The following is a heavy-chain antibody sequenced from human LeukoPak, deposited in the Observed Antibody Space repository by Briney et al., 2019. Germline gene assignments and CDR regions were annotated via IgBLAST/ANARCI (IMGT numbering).Heavy chain of an antibody. Sequence: GGSLRLSCAASGFTSSNAWMSWVRQAPGKGLEWVGRIKSKTDGGTTDYAAPVKGRFTISRDDSKNTLYLQMNSLKTEDTAVYYCTRPYSSSWLVSWDYYGMDVWGQGTTVTVSS. D-gene: IGHD6-13*01. CDR3: TRPYSSSWLVSWDYYGMDV. J-gene: IGHJ6*02. CDR1: GFTSSNAW. V-gene: IGHV3-15*01. CDR2: IKSKTDGGTT.